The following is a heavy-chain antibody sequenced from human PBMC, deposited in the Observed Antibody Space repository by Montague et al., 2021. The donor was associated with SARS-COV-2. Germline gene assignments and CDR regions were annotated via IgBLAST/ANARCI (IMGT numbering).Heavy chain of an antibody. Sequence: SLRLSCAASGFTFSNSAMNWVRQAPGKGLEWVSGSSGSDGGTHYADSVVGRFTISRDNSKNVLYLQMSSLRVEDTALYYCAKDSYYYGLGYGMDVWGQGTTVTVSS. J-gene: IGHJ6*02. D-gene: IGHD3-10*01. CDR3: AKDSYYYGLGYGMDV. CDR1: GFTFSNSA. CDR2: SSGSDGGT. V-gene: IGHV3-23*01.